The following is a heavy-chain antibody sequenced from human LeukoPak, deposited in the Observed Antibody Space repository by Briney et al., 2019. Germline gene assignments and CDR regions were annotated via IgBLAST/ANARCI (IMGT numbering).Heavy chain of an antibody. J-gene: IGHJ4*02. D-gene: IGHD2-2*01. CDR1: GYTFTSYY. CDR3: ARGSTYCSSISCPMINCDY. V-gene: IGHV1-46*01. Sequence: GASVKVSCKASGYTFTSYYMHWVRQAPGQGLEWMGIIDPSGGSTRYPQKFQGRVTMTGDTSTSTVYMELSSLRFEDTAVYYCARGSTYCSSISCPMINCDYWGRGTLVTASS. CDR2: IDPSGGST.